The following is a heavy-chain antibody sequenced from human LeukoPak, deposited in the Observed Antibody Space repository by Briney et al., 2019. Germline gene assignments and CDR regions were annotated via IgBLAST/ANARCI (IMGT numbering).Heavy chain of an antibody. Sequence: PGGSLRLSCAASGFTFSSYGMHWVRQAPGKGLEWVAVIWYDGSNKYYADSVKGRFTISRDNSKNTLYLQMNSLRSEDTAVYYCATVDYDSSALDYWGQGTLVTVSS. CDR2: IWYDGSNK. CDR3: ATVDYDSSALDY. V-gene: IGHV3-30*02. CDR1: GFTFSSYG. J-gene: IGHJ4*02. D-gene: IGHD3-22*01.